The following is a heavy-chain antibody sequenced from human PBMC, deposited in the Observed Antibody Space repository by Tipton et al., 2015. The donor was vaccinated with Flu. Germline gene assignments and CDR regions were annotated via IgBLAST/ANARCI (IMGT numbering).Heavy chain of an antibody. D-gene: IGHD2-2*01. CDR2: IYYSGST. CDR1: GGSISSYY. CDR3: ARVGYCSSTSCPRGGGYGMDV. V-gene: IGHV4-59*08. J-gene: IGHJ6*02. Sequence: TLSLTCTVSGGSISSYYWSWIRQPPGKGLEWIEYIYYSGSTNYNPSLKSRVTISVDTSKNQFSLKLSSVTAADTAVYYCARVGYCSSTSCPRGGGYGMDVWGQGTTVTVSS.